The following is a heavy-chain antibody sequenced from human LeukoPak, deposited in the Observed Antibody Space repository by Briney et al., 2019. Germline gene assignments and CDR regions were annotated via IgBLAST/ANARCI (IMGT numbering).Heavy chain of an antibody. Sequence: GGPLRLSCAASGFTVSSNYMSWVRQAPGKGLEWVSVIYSGGSTYYADSVKGRFTISRDNSKNTLYLQMNSLRAEDTAVYYCATLYCSSTSCYYYYGMDVWGQGTTVTVSS. V-gene: IGHV3-66*01. CDR1: GFTVSSNY. D-gene: IGHD2-2*01. CDR2: IYSGGST. CDR3: ATLYCSSTSCYYYYGMDV. J-gene: IGHJ6*02.